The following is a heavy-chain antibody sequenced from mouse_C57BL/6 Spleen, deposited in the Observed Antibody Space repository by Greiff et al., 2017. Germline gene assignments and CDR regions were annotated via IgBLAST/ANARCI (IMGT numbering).Heavy chain of an antibody. CDR2: LYPRSGNT. J-gene: IGHJ2*01. D-gene: IGHD1-1*01. V-gene: IGHV1-81*01. Sequence: VQLQQSGAELARPGASVKLSCKASGYTFTSYGISWVKQRTGQGLEWIGELYPRSGNTYYNEKFKGKATRTADKSSSTAYMELRSLTAEDSAVYFWAREDYDGSRGRDDWGQGTTLTVSS. CDR1: GYTFTSYG. CDR3: AREDYDGSRGRDD.